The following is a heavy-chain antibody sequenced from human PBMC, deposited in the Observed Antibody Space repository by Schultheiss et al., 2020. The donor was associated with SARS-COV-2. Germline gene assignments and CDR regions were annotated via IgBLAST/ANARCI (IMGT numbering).Heavy chain of an antibody. CDR1: GYSITSGYY. CDR3: ASHPTYYYDSSGYLFDY. D-gene: IGHD3-22*01. CDR2: IYHSGST. J-gene: IGHJ4*02. Sequence: SETLSLTCAVSGYSITSGYYWGWIRQPPGKGLEWIGSIYHSGSTYYNPSLKSRVTISVDTSKNQFSLKLSSVTAADTAVYYCASHPTYYYDSSGYLFDYWGQGTLVTVSS. V-gene: IGHV4-38-2*01.